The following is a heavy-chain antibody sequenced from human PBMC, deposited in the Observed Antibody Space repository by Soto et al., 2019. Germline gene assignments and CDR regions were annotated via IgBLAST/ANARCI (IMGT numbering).Heavy chain of an antibody. Sequence: EVQLVESGGGLVQPGRSLRLSCAASGFTFDDYAMHWVRQASGKGLEWVSGISWNSGSIGYADSVKGRFTISRDNAKNFLYLQMNSLRAEDTALYYCAKAPGYSYGNDAFDIWGQGTMVTVSS. V-gene: IGHV3-9*01. CDR2: ISWNSGSI. CDR1: GFTFDDYA. CDR3: AKAPGYSYGNDAFDI. J-gene: IGHJ3*02. D-gene: IGHD5-18*01.